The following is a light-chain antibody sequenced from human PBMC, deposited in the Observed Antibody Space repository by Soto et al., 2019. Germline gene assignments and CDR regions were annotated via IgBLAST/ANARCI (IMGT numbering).Light chain of an antibody. CDR1: SGSIASNY. J-gene: IGLJ1*01. CDR3: QSYDIRNSYV. CDR2: EDN. V-gene: IGLV6-57*04. Sequence: NFMLTQPHSVSESPGKTVTISCTRSSGSIASNYVQWYQQRPGSAPTTVIYEDNQRPSGVPDRFSGSIDSSSNSASLTISPLKPEDEADSYRQSYDIRNSYVFGTGTKVTV.